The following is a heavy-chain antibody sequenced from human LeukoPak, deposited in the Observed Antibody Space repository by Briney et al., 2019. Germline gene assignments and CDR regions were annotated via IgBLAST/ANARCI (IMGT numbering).Heavy chain of an antibody. J-gene: IGHJ4*02. CDR2: INPNSGHA. D-gene: IGHD3-16*02. Sequence: ASVKVSCKASGYSFTNYDINWVRQATGQGLEWMGWINPNSGHAGLARKFQGRVTVTRNISIDTAYMEVDTLKSEDTAVYYCARGGFDVWGNYRPDYWGQGTPVTVS. CDR3: ARGGFDVWGNYRPDY. CDR1: GYSFTNYD. V-gene: IGHV1-8*01.